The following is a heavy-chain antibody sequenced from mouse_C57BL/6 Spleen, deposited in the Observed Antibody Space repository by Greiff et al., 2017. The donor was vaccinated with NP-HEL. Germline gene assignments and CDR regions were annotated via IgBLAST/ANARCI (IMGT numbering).Heavy chain of an antibody. J-gene: IGHJ2*01. CDR3: ARTGTVGGGGDY. CDR2: IHPNSGST. Sequence: QVQLQQPGAELVKPGASVKLSCKASGYTFTSYWMHWVKQRPGQGLEWIGMIHPNSGSTNYNEKFKSKATLTVDKSSSTAYMQLSSLTSEDSAVYYCARTGTVGGGGDYWGQGTTLTVSS. V-gene: IGHV1-64*01. CDR1: GYTFTSYW. D-gene: IGHD4-1*01.